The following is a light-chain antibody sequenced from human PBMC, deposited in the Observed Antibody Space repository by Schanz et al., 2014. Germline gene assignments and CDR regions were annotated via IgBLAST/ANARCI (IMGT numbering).Light chain of an antibody. CDR3: CSHAGSNTWV. V-gene: IGLV2-23*02. CDR2: EVT. CDR1: SSDVGSHNL. J-gene: IGLJ3*02. Sequence: QSALTQPASVSGSPGQSITISCTGTSSDVGSHNLVSWYQQHPGKAPKLMIYEVTKRPSGVSNRFSGSKSGNTASLTISGVQAEDEADYYCCSHAGSNTWVFGGGTKLT.